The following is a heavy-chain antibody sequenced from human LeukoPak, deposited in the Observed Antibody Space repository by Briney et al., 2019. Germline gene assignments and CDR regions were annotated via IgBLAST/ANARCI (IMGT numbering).Heavy chain of an antibody. CDR1: GYTFARYY. V-gene: IGHV1-46*01. CDR3: ARGGYYDRSGSFDS. Sequence: ASVKVSCKASGYTFARYYIHWVRQAPGQWLEWMGIINPSGGSTRYAQKFQGRVTMTRDTSTSTVYMELSSLRSDDTAVYYCARGGYYDRSGSFDSWGQGTLVTVSS. CDR2: INPSGGST. J-gene: IGHJ5*01. D-gene: IGHD3-22*01.